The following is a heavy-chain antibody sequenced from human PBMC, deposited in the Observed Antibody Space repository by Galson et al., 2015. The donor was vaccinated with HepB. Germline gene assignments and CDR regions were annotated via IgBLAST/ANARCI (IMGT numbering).Heavy chain of an antibody. CDR2: ISAYNGNT. CDR1: GYTFTSYG. J-gene: IGHJ6*02. V-gene: IGHV1-18*04. D-gene: IGHD6-13*01. CDR3: ARGMGLYSSSWKGVDNYYYGMDV. Sequence: SVKVSCKASGYTFTSYGISWVRQAPGQGLEWMGWISAYNGNTNYAQKLQGRVTMTTDTSTSTAYMELRSLRSDDTAVYYCARGMGLYSSSWKGVDNYYYGMDVWGQGTTVTVSS.